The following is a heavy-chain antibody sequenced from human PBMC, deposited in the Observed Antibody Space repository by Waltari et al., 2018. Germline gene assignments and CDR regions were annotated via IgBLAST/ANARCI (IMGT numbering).Heavy chain of an antibody. D-gene: IGHD3-22*01. Sequence: QVQLQESGPGLVKPSETLSLTCTVSGGSISSYYWSWIRQPPGKGLEWIGYIYYSGSTNSPPSLKSRVTISVDTSKNQFSLKLSSGPAADTAVYYWATTGRGRGSGYYYYYYGMDVWGQGTTVTVSS. CDR3: ATTGRGRGSGYYYYYYGMDV. J-gene: IGHJ6*02. V-gene: IGHV4-59*08. CDR2: IYYSGST. CDR1: GGSISSYY.